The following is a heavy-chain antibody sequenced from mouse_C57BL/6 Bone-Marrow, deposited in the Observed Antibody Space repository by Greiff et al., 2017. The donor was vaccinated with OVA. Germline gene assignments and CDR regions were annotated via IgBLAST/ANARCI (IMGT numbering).Heavy chain of an antibody. CDR2: ISDGGSYT. CDR3: AREGYYSMDY. J-gene: IGHJ4*01. CDR1: GFTFSSYA. V-gene: IGHV5-4*01. Sequence: EVQLVDSGGGLVQPGGSLKLSCAASGFTFSSYAMSWVRQTPEKRLEWVATISDGGSYTYYPDNVKGRFTISRDNAKNNLYLQMSHLKSEDTAMYYCAREGYYSMDYWGQGTSVTVSS.